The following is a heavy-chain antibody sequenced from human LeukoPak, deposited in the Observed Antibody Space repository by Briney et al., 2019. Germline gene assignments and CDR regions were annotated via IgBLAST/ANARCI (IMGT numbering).Heavy chain of an antibody. CDR2: IIPIFGTA. CDR3: ARDVGEYCSSVSCYASDY. J-gene: IGHJ4*02. V-gene: IGHV1-69*05. D-gene: IGHD2-2*01. CDR1: GGTLSSYA. Sequence: SVKVSCKAPGGTLSSYAISWVRQAPGQGLEWMGGIIPIFGTANYAQKLQGRVTMTRDTSISTAYMELSRLRSDDTAVYYCARDVGEYCSSVSCYASDYWGQGTLVTVSS.